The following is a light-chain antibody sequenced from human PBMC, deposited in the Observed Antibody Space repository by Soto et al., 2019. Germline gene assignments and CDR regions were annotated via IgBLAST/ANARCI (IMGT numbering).Light chain of an antibody. J-gene: IGKJ1*01. CDR2: MAS. V-gene: IGKV1-5*03. Sequence: DIQMTQSPSILSASVGDRVTITCRASQSIGNFLAWFQQKPGRAPELLVYMASILNSGVPSRFGNSGSVTEFTLTISGLQPDDFATYYCQQYNHYPWTFGQGAKVEI. CDR3: QQYNHYPWT. CDR1: QSIGNF.